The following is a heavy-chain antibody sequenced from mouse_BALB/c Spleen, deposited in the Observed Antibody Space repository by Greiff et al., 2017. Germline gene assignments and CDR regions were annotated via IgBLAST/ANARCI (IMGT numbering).Heavy chain of an antibody. CDR2: IYPGDGDT. J-gene: IGHJ4*01. Sequence: VQLQQSGAELVRPGSSVKISCKASGYAFSSYWMNWVKQRPGQGLEWIGQIYPGDGDTNYNGKFKGKATLTADKSSSTAYMQLSSLTSEDSAVYFCARRYDYDVGAMDYWGQGTSVTVSS. V-gene: IGHV1-80*01. CDR1: GYAFSSYW. CDR3: ARRYDYDVGAMDY. D-gene: IGHD2-4*01.